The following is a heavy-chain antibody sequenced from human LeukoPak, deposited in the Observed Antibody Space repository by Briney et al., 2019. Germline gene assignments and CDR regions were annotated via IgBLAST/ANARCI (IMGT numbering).Heavy chain of an antibody. V-gene: IGHV4-4*02. CDR3: ARATEGNYDILTGYYYYYYGMDV. CDR1: GGSISSSNW. CDR2: IYHSGST. Sequence: SGTLSLTCAVSGGSISSSNWWSWVRQPPGKGLEWIGEIYHSGSTNYNPSLKSRVTISVDKSKNQFSLKLSSVTAADTAVYYCARATEGNYDILTGYYYYYYGMDVWGQGTTVTVSS. D-gene: IGHD3-9*01. J-gene: IGHJ6*02.